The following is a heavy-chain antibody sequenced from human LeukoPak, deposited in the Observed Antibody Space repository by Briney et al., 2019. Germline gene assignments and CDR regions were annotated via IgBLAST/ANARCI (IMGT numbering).Heavy chain of an antibody. V-gene: IGHV4-59*12. Sequence: SETLSLTCTVSGGSISSYYWSWIRQPPGKGLEWIGYIYYSGSTNYNPSLKSRVTISVDKSKNQFSLKLSSVTAADTAVYYCARASGSYHAFDIWGQGTMVTVSS. CDR1: GGSISSYY. CDR3: ARASGSYHAFDI. D-gene: IGHD1-26*01. CDR2: IYYSGST. J-gene: IGHJ3*02.